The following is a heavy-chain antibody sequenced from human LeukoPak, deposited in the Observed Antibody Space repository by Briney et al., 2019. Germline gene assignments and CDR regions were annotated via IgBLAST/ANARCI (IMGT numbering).Heavy chain of an antibody. J-gene: IGHJ3*02. Sequence: SETLSLTCTVSGGSISSYYWSWIRQPPGKGLERIGYIYTSGSTNYNPSLKSRVTISVDTSKNQFSLKLSSVTAADTAVYYCARPSTSNAFDIWGQGTMVTVSS. D-gene: IGHD2-2*01. CDR1: GGSISSYY. CDR2: IYTSGST. CDR3: ARPSTSNAFDI. V-gene: IGHV4-4*09.